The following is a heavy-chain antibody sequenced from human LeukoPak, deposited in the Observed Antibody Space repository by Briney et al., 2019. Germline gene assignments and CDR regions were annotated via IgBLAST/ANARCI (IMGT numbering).Heavy chain of an antibody. J-gene: IGHJ4*02. V-gene: IGHV3-23*01. CDR2: ISDSGSNT. CDR3: AIYNRADY. CDR1: GFTFSNYA. D-gene: IGHD1-14*01. Sequence: GGSLRLSSAASGFTFSNYAISWVRQAPGKGLEWVSVISDSGSNTYYADSVKGRFTISRDNSKNTVYLQMNNLRAEDTAVYYCAIYNRADYWGQGTLVTVSS.